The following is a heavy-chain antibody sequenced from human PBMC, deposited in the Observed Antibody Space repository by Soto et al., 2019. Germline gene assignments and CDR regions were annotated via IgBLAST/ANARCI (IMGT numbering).Heavy chain of an antibody. J-gene: IGHJ4*02. CDR2: TSASGSRS. CDR3: AKSPTYMTRFDN. V-gene: IGHV3-23*01. Sequence: GGSLRLSCVASGFTFDSFAMTWVRQVPGKGLEWVSGTSASGSRSYYADSVKGRFAISRDNSKNTVYLQMNSLRAEDTAIYYCAKSPTYMTRFDNWGQGTLVTVSS. CDR1: GFTFDSFA. D-gene: IGHD2-2*01.